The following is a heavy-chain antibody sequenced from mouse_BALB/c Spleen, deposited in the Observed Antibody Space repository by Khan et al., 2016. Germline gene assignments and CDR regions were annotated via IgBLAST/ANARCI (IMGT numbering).Heavy chain of an antibody. CDR2: IDPANGNT. V-gene: IGHV14-3*02. J-gene: IGHJ3*01. CDR3: ARIYYGGAY. D-gene: IGHD2-1*01. Sequence: VQLQQSGADLVKPGASVKLSCTASGFNIKDTYIHWVKQRPEQALEWIGRIDPANGNTEYDPKFQGKATITADISSNTAYLHLSSLTSEDTAVYYCARIYYGGAYWGQGTLVTVSA. CDR1: GFNIKDTY.